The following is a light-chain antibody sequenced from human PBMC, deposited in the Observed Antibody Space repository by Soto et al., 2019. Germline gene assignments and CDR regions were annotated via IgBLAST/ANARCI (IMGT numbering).Light chain of an antibody. CDR1: KLGDKY. Sequence: YELTQPPSVSVSPGQTASITCSGDKLGDKYACWYQQKPGQSPVLVIYQNTKRPSGIPERFSGSTSGNTATLTISGTQTMDEADYYCQAWDSSTVIFGVGTKLTVL. CDR3: QAWDSSTVI. CDR2: QNT. V-gene: IGLV3-1*01. J-gene: IGLJ2*01.